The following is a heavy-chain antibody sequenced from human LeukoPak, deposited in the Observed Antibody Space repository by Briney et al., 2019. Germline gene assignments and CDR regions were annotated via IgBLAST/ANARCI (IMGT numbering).Heavy chain of an antibody. V-gene: IGHV1-18*01. Sequence: ASVKVSCKASGYTFTSYGISWVRQAPGQGLEWMGWISAYNGNTNYAQKFQGRVTITADESTSTAYMELSSLRSEDTAVYYCARDYAHYYGSGSSYYMDVWGKGTTVTISS. CDR3: ARDYAHYYGSGSSYYMDV. D-gene: IGHD3-10*01. CDR1: GYTFTSYG. CDR2: ISAYNGNT. J-gene: IGHJ6*03.